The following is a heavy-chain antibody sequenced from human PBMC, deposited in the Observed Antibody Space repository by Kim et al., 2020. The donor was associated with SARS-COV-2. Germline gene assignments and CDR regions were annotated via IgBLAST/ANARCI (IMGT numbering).Heavy chain of an antibody. CDR3: AREPAGTRTDY. CDR2: IYYSGTT. D-gene: IGHD1-1*01. J-gene: IGHJ4*02. Sequence: SETLYLTCTVSGGSVSSGSCYWSWIRQPPGKGLEWIGSIYYSGTTNYNPSLKSRVTISVDTSKNQFSLKLSSVTAADTAVYYCAREPAGTRTDYWGQGTLVTVSS. CDR1: GGSVSSGSCY. V-gene: IGHV4-61*01.